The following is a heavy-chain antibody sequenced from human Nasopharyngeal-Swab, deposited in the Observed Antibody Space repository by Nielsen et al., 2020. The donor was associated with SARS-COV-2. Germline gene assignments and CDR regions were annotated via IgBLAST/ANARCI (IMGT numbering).Heavy chain of an antibody. CDR3: ARDVSGNY. D-gene: IGHD5/OR15-5a*01. J-gene: IGHJ4*02. V-gene: IGHV5-10-1*01. CDR2: IDPSDSYT. Sequence: VRQMPGKGLEWMGRIDPSDSYTNYGPSFQGHVTISVDKSISAAYLQWTSLKASDTAMYYRARDVSGNYWGQGTLVTVSS.